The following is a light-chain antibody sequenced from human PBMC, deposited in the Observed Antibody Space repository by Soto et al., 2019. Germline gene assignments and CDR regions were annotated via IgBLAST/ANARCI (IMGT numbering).Light chain of an antibody. J-gene: IGKJ1*01. V-gene: IGKV1-5*01. Sequence: DLQMTQSPSTLSASVGDRVTITCQASQTINSWLAWYQQRPGKAPNLLIFDASTLESGVPSRFSGSGSGTTFTLTISSLQSDDFATYYCLQYNGYYRTFGQGTKVDI. CDR1: QTINSW. CDR2: DAS. CDR3: LQYNGYYRT.